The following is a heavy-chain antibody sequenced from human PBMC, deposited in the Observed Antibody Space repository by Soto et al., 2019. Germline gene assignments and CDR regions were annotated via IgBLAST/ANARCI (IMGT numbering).Heavy chain of an antibody. CDR3: AQAFSFTGGDGFDI. J-gene: IGHJ3*02. V-gene: IGHV4-31*02. CDR2: IYYSGNT. Sequence: QVRLQEWGPGLVKPSQTLSLKCSVSGGSITTGGRYWSWIRQLPGKGLEWSGDIYYSGNTYYNASLKSRVTIAEESANNQFSLKLSAVTAADAVVYYCAQAFSFTGGDGFDIWGQGRLVTVSS. D-gene: IGHD1-1*01. CDR1: GGSITTGGRY.